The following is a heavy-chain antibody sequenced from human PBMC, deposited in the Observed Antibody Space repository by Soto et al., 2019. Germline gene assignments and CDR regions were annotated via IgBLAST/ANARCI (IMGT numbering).Heavy chain of an antibody. J-gene: IGHJ4*02. D-gene: IGHD3-10*01. Sequence: KFQGRVTITRDTSASTAYMELSSLRSEDTAVYYCARHYGSGTYPLDSWGQGTLVTVSS. V-gene: IGHV1-3*01. CDR3: ARHYGSGTYPLDS.